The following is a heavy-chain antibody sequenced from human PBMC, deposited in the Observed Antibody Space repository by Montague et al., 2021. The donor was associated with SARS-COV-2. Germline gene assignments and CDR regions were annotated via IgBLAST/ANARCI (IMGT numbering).Heavy chain of an antibody. J-gene: IGHJ6*02. CDR1: GGSFSGYY. V-gene: IGHV4-34*01. CDR3: ARSGWEQLVPARYYYYGIDV. D-gene: IGHD6-6*01. CDR2: INHSGST. Sequence: SETLSLTCAVYGGSFSGYYWSWIRQPPGKGLEWIGEINHSGSTNYNPSLKSRVTISVDTSKNQFSLKLSAVTAADTAVYYCARSGWEQLVPARYYYYGIDVWGQGNTVTVSS.